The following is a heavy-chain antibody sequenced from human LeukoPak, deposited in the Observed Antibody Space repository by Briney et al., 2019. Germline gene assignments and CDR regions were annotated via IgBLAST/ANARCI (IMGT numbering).Heavy chain of an antibody. CDR2: IQYDGSNK. J-gene: IGHJ4*02. D-gene: IGHD5-24*01. CDR1: GFTFRSFG. CDR3: AKDLLSGVEMATSQFDY. V-gene: IGHV3-30*02. Sequence: QPGGSLRLSCAASGFTFRSFGMHWVRQAPGKGLEWVAFIQYDGSNKYYADSVKGRFTVSRDNSKNTLYLQMNSLRAEDTAVYYCAKDLLSGVEMATSQFDYWGQGTLVTVSS.